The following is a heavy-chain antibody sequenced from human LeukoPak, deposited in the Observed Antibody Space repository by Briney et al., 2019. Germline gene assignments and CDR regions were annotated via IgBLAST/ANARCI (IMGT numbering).Heavy chain of an antibody. CDR3: TRGGGYCSGGSCPYYFDY. CDR1: GYTFTSYD. D-gene: IGHD2-15*01. V-gene: IGHV1-8*01. CDR2: MNPNSGNR. J-gene: IGHJ4*02. Sequence: ASVKVSCKASGYTFTSYDINWVRQATGQGLEWMGWMNPNSGNRGYAQKFQGRVTITKNTSISTAYMELSSLRSADTAVYFCTRGGGYCSGGSCPYYFDYWGQGTLVTVSS.